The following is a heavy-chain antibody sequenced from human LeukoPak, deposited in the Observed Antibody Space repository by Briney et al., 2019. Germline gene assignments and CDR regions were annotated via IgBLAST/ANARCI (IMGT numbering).Heavy chain of an antibody. D-gene: IGHD1-1*01. J-gene: IGHJ5*02. V-gene: IGHV4-39*01. Sequence: PSETLSLTCTVSGGSISSSSYYWGWIRQPPGKGLEWIGSIYYSGSTYYNPSLKSRVTISVDTSKNQFSLKLSSVTAADTAVYYCARALAGLQLRFDPWGQGTLVTVSS. CDR3: ARALAGLQLRFDP. CDR1: GGSISSSSYY. CDR2: IYYSGST.